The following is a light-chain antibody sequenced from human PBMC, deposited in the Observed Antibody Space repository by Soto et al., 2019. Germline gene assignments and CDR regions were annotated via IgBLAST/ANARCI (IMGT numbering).Light chain of an antibody. CDR3: QQRSNWPPRIT. CDR2: DAS. J-gene: IGKJ5*01. Sequence: EIVLTQSPATLSLSPGERATLSCRASQSVSSYQQKPGQAPRLLIYDASNRAPGIPARFSGSGSGTDFTLTISSLEPEDFAVYYCQQRSNWPPRITFGQGTRLEIK. V-gene: IGKV3-11*01. CDR1: QSVSSY.